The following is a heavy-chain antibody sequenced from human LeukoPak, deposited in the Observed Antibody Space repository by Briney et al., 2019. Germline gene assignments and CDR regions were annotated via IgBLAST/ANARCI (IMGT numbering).Heavy chain of an antibody. Sequence: GGSLRLSCAASGFTFSSYSMNWVRQAPGKRLERVSSISSSSSYIYYADSVKGRFTISRDNAKNSLYLQMNSLRAEDTAVYYCARALMVRGVIITSYYGMDVWGQGTTVTVSS. J-gene: IGHJ6*02. CDR1: GFTFSSYS. CDR3: ARALMVRGVIITSYYGMDV. CDR2: ISSSSSYI. D-gene: IGHD3-10*01. V-gene: IGHV3-21*01.